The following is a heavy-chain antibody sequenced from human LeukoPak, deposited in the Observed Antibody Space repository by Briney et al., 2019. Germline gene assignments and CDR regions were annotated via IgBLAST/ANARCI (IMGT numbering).Heavy chain of an antibody. CDR1: GFTFSTYN. J-gene: IGHJ3*02. CDR3: VRDVGASAPDAFDI. V-gene: IGHV3-21*01. CDR2: ISSSSNYI. D-gene: IGHD1-26*01. Sequence: GGSLRLSCAASGFTFSTYNMNWVRQAPGKGLEWVSSISSSSNYIYYADSVKGRFTISRDNAKNSLYLQMNSLRVEDTDVYYCVRDVGASAPDAFDIWGQGTMVTVSS.